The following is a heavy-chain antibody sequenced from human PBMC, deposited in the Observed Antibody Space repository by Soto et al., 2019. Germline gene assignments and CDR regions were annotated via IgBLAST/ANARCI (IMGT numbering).Heavy chain of an antibody. D-gene: IGHD5-18*01. Sequence: ASVKVSCKASGYTFTSYAMHWVRQAPGQRLEWMGWINAGNGNTKYSQKFQGRVTITRDTSASTAYMELSSLRSEDTAVYYCARDGYSYGSDTPSDDRGQRTLVTVSS. J-gene: IGHJ4*02. CDR2: INAGNGNT. V-gene: IGHV1-3*01. CDR3: ARDGYSYGSDTPSDD. CDR1: GYTFTSYA.